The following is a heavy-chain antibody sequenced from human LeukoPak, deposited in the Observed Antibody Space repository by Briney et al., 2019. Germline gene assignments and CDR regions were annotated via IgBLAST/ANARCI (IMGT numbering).Heavy chain of an antibody. CDR1: GGSISSGSYY. CDR3: ARDTTDYGDCCYYHMDV. CDR2: IYTSGST. Sequence: PSETLSLTCTVSGGSISSGSYYWSWIRQPAGKGLEWIGRIYTSGSTNYNPSLKSRVTMSVDTSKNQFSLKLSSVTAADTAVYYCARDTTDYGDCCYYHMDVWGKGTTVTISS. V-gene: IGHV4-61*02. J-gene: IGHJ6*03. D-gene: IGHD4-17*01.